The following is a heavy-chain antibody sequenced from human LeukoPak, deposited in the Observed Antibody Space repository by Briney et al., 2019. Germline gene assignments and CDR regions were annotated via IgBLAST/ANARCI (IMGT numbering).Heavy chain of an antibody. Sequence: GGSLRLSCAASGFTFSSYWMSWVRQAPGKGLEWVSAISGSGGSTYYADSVKGRFTISRDNSKNTLYLQMNSLRAEDTAVYYCASRPLSSSWYYYYYYMDVWGKGTTVTISS. D-gene: IGHD6-13*01. V-gene: IGHV3-23*01. CDR2: ISGSGGST. J-gene: IGHJ6*03. CDR3: ASRPLSSSWYYYYYYMDV. CDR1: GFTFSSYW.